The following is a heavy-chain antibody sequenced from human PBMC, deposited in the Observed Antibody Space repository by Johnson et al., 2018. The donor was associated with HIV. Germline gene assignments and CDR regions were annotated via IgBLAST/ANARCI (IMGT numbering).Heavy chain of an antibody. D-gene: IGHD2-15*01. CDR1: GFTFSIYT. V-gene: IGHV3-30*04. J-gene: IGHJ3*02. Sequence: QVQLVESGGGLVQPGKSLRLSCAASGFTFSIYTMHWVRQAPGKGLEWVAVISYDGSNKYYADSVKGRFTISRDNSKNTLYLQMNSLRAEDTAVYYCAKDQLLRAFDIWGQGTMVTVSS. CDR3: AKDQLLRAFDI. CDR2: ISYDGSNK.